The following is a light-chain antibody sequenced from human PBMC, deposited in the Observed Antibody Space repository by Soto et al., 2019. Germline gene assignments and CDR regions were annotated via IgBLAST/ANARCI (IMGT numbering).Light chain of an antibody. V-gene: IGLV2-14*01. CDR3: SSYTSSSTKV. CDR2: DVS. Sequence: QSVLTQPASVSGSPGQSITISCTGTSSDVGGYNYVSWYQQHPGKAPKLMIYDVSNRPSGVSNRFSGSKSGNTASLTISGLQAEDEADHYCSSYTSSSTKVFGTGTKV. J-gene: IGLJ1*01. CDR1: SSDVGGYNY.